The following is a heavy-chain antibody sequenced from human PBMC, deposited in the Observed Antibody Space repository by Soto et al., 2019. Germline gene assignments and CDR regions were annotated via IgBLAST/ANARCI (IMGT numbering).Heavy chain of an antibody. CDR3: ARGSRGPGRRIVVVPAAMEGDAFDI. D-gene: IGHD2-2*01. CDR2: INHSGST. Sequence: QVQLQQWGAGLLKPSETLSLTCAVYGGSFSGYYWSWIRQPPGKGLEWIGEINHSGSTNYNPSLKSRVTISVDTSKNQFSLKLSSVTAADTAVYYCARGSRGPGRRIVVVPAAMEGDAFDIWGQGTMVTVSS. V-gene: IGHV4-34*01. CDR1: GGSFSGYY. J-gene: IGHJ3*02.